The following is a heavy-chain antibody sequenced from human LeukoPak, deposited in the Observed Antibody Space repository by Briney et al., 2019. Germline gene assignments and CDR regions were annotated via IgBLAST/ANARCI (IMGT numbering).Heavy chain of an antibody. CDR3: AKDSDQWLPPFSHRFDY. Sequence: PGGSLRLSCAASGFTFSSYGMHWVRQAPGKGLEWVAVISYDGSNKYYADSVKGRFTISRDNSKNTLYLQMNSLRAEDTAVYYCAKDSDQWLPPFSHRFDYWGQGTLVTVSS. CDR1: GFTFSSYG. V-gene: IGHV3-30*18. CDR2: ISYDGSNK. J-gene: IGHJ4*02. D-gene: IGHD6-19*01.